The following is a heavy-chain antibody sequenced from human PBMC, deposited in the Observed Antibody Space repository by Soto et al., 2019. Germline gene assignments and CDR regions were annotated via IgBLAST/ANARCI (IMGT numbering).Heavy chain of an antibody. D-gene: IGHD1-26*01. CDR3: ARDTTTEWELLPGYFDY. Sequence: QVQLQESGPGLVKPSQTLSLTCTVSGGSISSGDYYWSWIRQPPGKGLAWIGYIYYSGRTYYNPSLKGRVTISVDTSKNQFSLQLSSVTAADTAVYYCARDTTTEWELLPGYFDYWGQGTLVTVSS. CDR1: GGSISSGDYY. J-gene: IGHJ4*02. CDR2: IYYSGRT. V-gene: IGHV4-30-4*01.